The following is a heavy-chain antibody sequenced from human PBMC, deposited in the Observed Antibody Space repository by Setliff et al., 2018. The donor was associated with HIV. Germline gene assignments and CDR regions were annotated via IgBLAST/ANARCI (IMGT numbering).Heavy chain of an antibody. J-gene: IGHJ2*01. V-gene: IGHV4-39*01. Sequence: PSETLSLTCTVSGASIGSSTYYWGCIRQPPGKGLEWIGSIYYSGSTYYNPSLKSRVTIFRDTSKNHFSLKLSSVTAADTAIYYCARHPAEGSGSYAALKRYFDLWGRGTLVTVSS. CDR3: ARHPAEGSGSYAALKRYFDL. CDR2: IYYSGST. D-gene: IGHD3-10*01. CDR1: GASIGSSTYY.